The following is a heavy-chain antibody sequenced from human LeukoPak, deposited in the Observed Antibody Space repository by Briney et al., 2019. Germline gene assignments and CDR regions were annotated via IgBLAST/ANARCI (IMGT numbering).Heavy chain of an antibody. CDR3: ARIRGYYGSGSSYYFDY. CDR2: IYYSGST. V-gene: IGHV4-39*01. CDR1: GGSISSSSYY. Sequence: SETLSLTCTVSGGSISSSSYYWGWIRQPPGKGLEWIGSIYYSGSTYYNPSLKSRVTISVDTSKNQFSLKLSSVTAADTAVYYCARIRGYYGSGSSYYFDYWGQGTLVTVSS. J-gene: IGHJ4*02. D-gene: IGHD3-10*01.